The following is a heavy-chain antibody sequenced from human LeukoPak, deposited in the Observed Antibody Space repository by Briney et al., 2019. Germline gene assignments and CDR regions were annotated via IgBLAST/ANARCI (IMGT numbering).Heavy chain of an antibody. Sequence: GGPLRLSCAGSGFSFSSYGMHWVRQAPGKGLEWMAFIRSDGSNKYYADSVKGRFTISRDISKNTLYLQMNSLRAEDTAIYYCAKDGKTRNWNYFQAKPVYWGQGTLVTVSS. CDR3: AKDGKTRNWNYFQAKPVY. CDR2: IRSDGSNK. V-gene: IGHV3-30*02. J-gene: IGHJ4*02. D-gene: IGHD1-7*01. CDR1: GFSFSSYG.